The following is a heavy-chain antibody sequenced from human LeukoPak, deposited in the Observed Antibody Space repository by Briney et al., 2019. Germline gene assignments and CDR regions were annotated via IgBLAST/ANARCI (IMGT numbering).Heavy chain of an antibody. CDR3: AREEIQLWLLYYFDY. CDR2: IYHSGST. CDR1: GYSISSGYY. V-gene: IGHV4-38-2*02. J-gene: IGHJ4*02. D-gene: IGHD5-18*01. Sequence: SETLSLTCTVSGYSISSGYYWGWIRQPPGKGLEWIGSIYHSGSTYYNPSLKSRVTISVDTSKNQFSLKLSSVTAADTAVYYCAREEIQLWLLYYFDYWGQGTLVTVSS.